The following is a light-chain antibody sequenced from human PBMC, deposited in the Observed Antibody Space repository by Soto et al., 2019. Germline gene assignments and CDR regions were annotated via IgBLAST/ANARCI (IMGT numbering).Light chain of an antibody. Sequence: QSALTQPASVSGSPGQSITISCTGTSSDVGGYNYVSWYQQHPGKAPKLMIYEVSNRPSGVSNRFSGSKSGNTASLTISGLQAEDEADYTSSSTVFGGGTKLTVL. J-gene: IGLJ3*02. CDR2: EVS. CDR1: SSDVGGYNY. V-gene: IGLV2-14*01. CDR3: SSTV.